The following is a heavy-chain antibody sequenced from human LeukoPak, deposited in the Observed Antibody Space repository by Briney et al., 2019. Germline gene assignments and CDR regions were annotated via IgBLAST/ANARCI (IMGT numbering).Heavy chain of an antibody. CDR1: GASISSSY. Sequence: SETLSLTCTVSGASISSSYWSWIRQPPGKGLEWIGYVHNSGSTNYNPSLKSRVTISVDTSKNQFSLKLSSVTVADTAVYYCARGSTQPDYWGQGTLVTVSS. D-gene: IGHD2-2*01. J-gene: IGHJ4*02. CDR3: ARGSTQPDY. CDR2: VHNSGST. V-gene: IGHV4-59*01.